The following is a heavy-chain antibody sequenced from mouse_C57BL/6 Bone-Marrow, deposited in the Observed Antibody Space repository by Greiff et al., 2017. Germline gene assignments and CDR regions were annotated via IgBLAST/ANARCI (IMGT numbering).Heavy chain of an antibody. D-gene: IGHD1-1*01. V-gene: IGHV1-69*01. CDR2: IDPSDSYT. CDR3: ARRGYGSSDDWYCDV. Sequence: VQLQQPGAELVMPGASVKLSCKASGYTFTSYWMHWVKQRPGQGLEWIGEIDPSDSYTNYNQKFKGKSTLTVDKSSSTAYMQLSSLTAEDSAVYDCARRGYGSSDDWYCDVWGTGTTVTVSS. CDR1: GYTFTSYW. J-gene: IGHJ1*03.